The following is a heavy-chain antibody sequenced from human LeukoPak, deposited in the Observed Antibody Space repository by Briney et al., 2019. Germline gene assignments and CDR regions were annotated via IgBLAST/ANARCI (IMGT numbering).Heavy chain of an antibody. CDR3: AKGRNDPSGYYFDY. V-gene: IGHV3-48*03. J-gene: IGHJ4*02. D-gene: IGHD1-1*01. CDR2: ISSSGSTI. CDR1: GFTFSSYE. Sequence: PGGSLRLSCAASGFTFSSYEMNWVRQAPGKGLEWVSYISSSGSTIYYADSVKGRFTISRDNAKNSLYLQMNSLRTEDTAVYYCAKGRNDPSGYYFDYWGQGTLLTVSS.